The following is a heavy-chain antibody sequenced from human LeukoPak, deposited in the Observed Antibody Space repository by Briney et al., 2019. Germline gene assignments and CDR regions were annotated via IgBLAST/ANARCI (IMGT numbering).Heavy chain of an antibody. CDR3: ATPVIIAAGDDY. V-gene: IGHV3-7*01. D-gene: IGHD6-13*01. CDR1: GFIFKNLG. CDR2: IKQDGSEK. Sequence: GGSLRLSGVAWGFIFKNLGRGGVGQAQGRGGEGGANIKQDGSEKYYVDSVKGRFTISRDNAKNSLYLQMNSLRAEDTAVYYCATPVIIAAGDDYWGQGTLVTVSS. J-gene: IGHJ4*02.